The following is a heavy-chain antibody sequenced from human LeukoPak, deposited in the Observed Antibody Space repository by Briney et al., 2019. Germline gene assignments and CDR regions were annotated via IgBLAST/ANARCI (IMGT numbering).Heavy chain of an antibody. V-gene: IGHV3-23*01. CDR3: AKRAFFNSGSIDY. J-gene: IGHJ4*02. D-gene: IGHD1-26*01. CDR1: GFAFSSYA. CDR2: ISGSGDST. Sequence: PGGSLRLSCAASGFAFSSYAMSWVRLAPGKGLEWVSAISGSGDSTYYTDSVKGRFTISRDNSKNTLYLQMNSLRAEDTARYYCAKRAFFNSGSIDYWGQGTLVTVSS.